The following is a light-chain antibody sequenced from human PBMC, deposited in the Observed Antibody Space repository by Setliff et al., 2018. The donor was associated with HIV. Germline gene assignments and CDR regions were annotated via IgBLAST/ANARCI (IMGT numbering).Light chain of an antibody. V-gene: IGLV2-14*01. CDR2: EVT. CDR3: TSFTTTGAYV. CDR1: SSDVGGYNH. Sequence: QSALAQPASVSGSPGQSISISCTGTSSDVGGYNHVSWYQQEPDRATKLMIYEVTNRPSGVSNRFSGSKSGNTASLTISGLQAEDEADYYCTSFTTTGAYVFGTGTKVTVL. J-gene: IGLJ1*01.